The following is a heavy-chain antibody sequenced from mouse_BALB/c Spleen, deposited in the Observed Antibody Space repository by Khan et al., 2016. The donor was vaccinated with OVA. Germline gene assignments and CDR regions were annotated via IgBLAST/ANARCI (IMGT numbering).Heavy chain of an antibody. Sequence: QVRLQQSGPGLVAPSQSLSITCTISGFSLTNYGIHWVRQPPGKGLEWLVVIWSDGSTTYYSALKSRLTISTDNSSSHVFLKMNSLQTDDAAVYFCARQPYYHYNIMDYWGQGTSVTVSS. CDR1: GFSLTNYG. CDR3: ARQPYYHYNIMDY. J-gene: IGHJ4*01. D-gene: IGHD2-10*01. V-gene: IGHV2-6-1*01. CDR2: IWSDGST.